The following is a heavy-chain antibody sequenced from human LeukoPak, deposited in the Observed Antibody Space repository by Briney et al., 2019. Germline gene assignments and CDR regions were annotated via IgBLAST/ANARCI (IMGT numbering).Heavy chain of an antibody. CDR2: IYSDDSK. V-gene: IGHV3-53*01. CDR3: ARGTYYYDSRGSMVDY. D-gene: IGHD3-22*01. Sequence: PGGSLRLSCAASGFTVSANYMSWVRQAPGKGLEWVSVIYSDDSKYYADSVKGRFTISRDISKNTLFLQMNSLRAEDTAVYYCARGTYYYDSRGSMVDYWGQGTLVTVSS. J-gene: IGHJ4*02. CDR1: GFTVSANY.